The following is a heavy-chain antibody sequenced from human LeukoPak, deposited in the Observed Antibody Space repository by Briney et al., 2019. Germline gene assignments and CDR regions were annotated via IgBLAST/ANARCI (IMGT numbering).Heavy chain of an antibody. CDR2: INHSGST. CDR1: GGSFSGYY. J-gene: IGHJ4*02. CDR3: ATYSSVSFHFDY. D-gene: IGHD3-22*01. V-gene: IGHV4-34*09. Sequence: SETLSLTCAVFGGSFSGYYWSWIRQPPGKGLEWIGEINHSGSTNYNPPLKSRVTISVDTSKNQFSLKLSSVTAADTAVYYCATYSSVSFHFDYWGQGTLVTVSS.